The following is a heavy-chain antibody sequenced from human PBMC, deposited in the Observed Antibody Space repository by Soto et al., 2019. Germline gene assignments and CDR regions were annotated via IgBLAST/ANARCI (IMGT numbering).Heavy chain of an antibody. D-gene: IGHD5-12*01. J-gene: IGHJ3*01. CDR3: VREGRGSFDF. CDR1: GFICTNYS. Sequence: LXLSCTASGFICTNYSMNWVRQAPGKGLEWVSVIGGRGNSAYYADSVQGRFTISRDNSKNTLSLQMSSLTADDTAIYYCVREGRGSFDFWGRGTMVTVSS. CDR2: IGGRGNSA. V-gene: IGHV3-23*01.